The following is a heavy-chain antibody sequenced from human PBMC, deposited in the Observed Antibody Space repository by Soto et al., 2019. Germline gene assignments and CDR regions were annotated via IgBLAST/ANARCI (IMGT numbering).Heavy chain of an antibody. CDR3: AREWGPYSSGWDDAFDI. J-gene: IGHJ3*02. Sequence: ASVTVSCKASGYTFTSYAMHWVRQAPGQRLEWMGWINAGNGNTKYSQKFQGRVTITRDTSASTAYMELSSLRSEDTAVYYCAREWGPYSSGWDDAFDIWGQGTMVTVSS. CDR2: INAGNGNT. V-gene: IGHV1-3*01. D-gene: IGHD6-19*01. CDR1: GYTFTSYA.